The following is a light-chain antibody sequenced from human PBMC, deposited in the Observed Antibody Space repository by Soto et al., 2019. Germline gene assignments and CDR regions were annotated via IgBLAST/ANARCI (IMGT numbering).Light chain of an antibody. CDR3: QHRSSWPRS. J-gene: IGKJ1*01. V-gene: IGKV3-11*01. CDR2: DAA. CDR1: QSVGTS. Sequence: DIVLTQSPATLSLSPGDRATLSCRASQSVGTSLAWYKQQPGQAPRLLIHDAAYRASGIPERFRGSGSGTAFSLSISSLEPDDFAVYYCQHRSSWPRSLGRWTKVEV.